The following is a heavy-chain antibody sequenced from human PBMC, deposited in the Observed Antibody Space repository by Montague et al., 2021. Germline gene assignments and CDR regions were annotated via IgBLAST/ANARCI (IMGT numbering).Heavy chain of an antibody. Sequence: SLRLSCAASGFTFSNYWMSWVRQAPGKGLEWVANIEQDGSERHYVDSVKGRFTISRDNAKNSLYLQMNSLRAEDTAVYFCARDQGQGYCGGDCYVGLDXWGQGTLVTVSS. CDR1: GFTFSNYW. D-gene: IGHD2-21*01. V-gene: IGHV3-7*01. J-gene: IGHJ4*01. CDR3: ARDQGQGYCGGDCYVGLDX. CDR2: IEQDGSER.